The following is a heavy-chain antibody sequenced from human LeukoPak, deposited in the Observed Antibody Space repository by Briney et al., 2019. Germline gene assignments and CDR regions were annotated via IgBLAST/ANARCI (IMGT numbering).Heavy chain of an antibody. Sequence: GGSLRLSCAASGFTFDDYAMHWVRQAPGKGLEWVSGISWNSGSIGYADSVKGRFTISRDNAKNSLYLQMNSLRAEDTALYYCEKGPRDAAKSNWYFDLWGRGPLVTVSS. CDR2: ISWNSGSI. D-gene: IGHD2-2*01. CDR1: GFTFDDYA. V-gene: IGHV3-9*01. CDR3: EKGPRDAAKSNWYFDL. J-gene: IGHJ2*01.